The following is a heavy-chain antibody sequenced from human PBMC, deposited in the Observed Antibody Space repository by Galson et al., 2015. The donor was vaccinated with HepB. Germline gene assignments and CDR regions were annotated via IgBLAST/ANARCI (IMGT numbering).Heavy chain of an antibody. CDR1: GFTFSSYA. CDR2: ISGSGAST. J-gene: IGHJ4*02. V-gene: IGHV3-23*01. Sequence: SLRLSCAASGFTFSSYAMSWVRQAPGKGLEWVSAISGSGASTYYADSVKGRFTISRDNSKNTLYLQMNSLRAEDTAVYYCAKDISDRTRGGYFDYWGQGTLVTVSS. CDR3: AKDISDRTRGGYFDY. D-gene: IGHD1-14*01.